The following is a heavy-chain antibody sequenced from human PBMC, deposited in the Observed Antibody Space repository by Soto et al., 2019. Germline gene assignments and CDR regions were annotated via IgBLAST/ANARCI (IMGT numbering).Heavy chain of an antibody. CDR1: GFTFSSYG. J-gene: IGHJ6*02. CDR3: AKDGYSYARDYYYGMDV. V-gene: IGHV3-30*18. D-gene: IGHD5-18*01. CDR2: ISYDGSNK. Sequence: GSLRLSCAASGFTFSSYGMHWVRQAPGKGLEWVAVISYDGSNKYYADSVKGRFTISRDNSKNTLYLQMNSLRAEDTAVYYCAKDGYSYARDYYYGMDVWGQGTTVTVSS.